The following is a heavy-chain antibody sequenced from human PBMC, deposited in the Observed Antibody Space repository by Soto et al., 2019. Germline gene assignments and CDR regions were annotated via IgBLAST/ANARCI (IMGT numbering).Heavy chain of an antibody. V-gene: IGHV1-18*01. J-gene: IGHJ4*02. CDR2: INPYNGNT. CDR1: GYTFSSYG. CDR3: ARDSYYYDSSGYLGGDY. Sequence: QVQLVQSGGEVKKPGASVKVSCKASGYTFSSYGISWVRQAPGQGLEWMGWINPYNGNTNYAQKVQDRVTMTTDTSTSTAYMELRSLRSDDTAVYYCARDSYYYDSSGYLGGDYWGQGTLFTVSS. D-gene: IGHD3-22*01.